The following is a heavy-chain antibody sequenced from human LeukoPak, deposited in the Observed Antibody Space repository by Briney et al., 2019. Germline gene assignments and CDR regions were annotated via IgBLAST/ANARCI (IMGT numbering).Heavy chain of an antibody. D-gene: IGHD4/OR15-4a*01. CDR2: IKQDGSEK. V-gene: IGHV3-7*01. J-gene: IGHJ4*02. CDR1: GFSFRTYW. CDR3: AREFYGVDY. Sequence: GGSLRLSCAASGFSFRTYWMSWVRQAPGTGLEWVANIKQDGSEKYYVDSVKGRFTISRDNAKNSLYLQMNSLRAEDTAVFYCAREFYGVDYWGQGTLVTVSS.